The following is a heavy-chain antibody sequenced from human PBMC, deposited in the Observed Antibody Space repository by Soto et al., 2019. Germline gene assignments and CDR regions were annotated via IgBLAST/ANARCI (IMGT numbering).Heavy chain of an antibody. Sequence: SETLSLTCTVSGVSISSYYWNWIRQPPGKGLEWIGYIYYSGSTNYNPSLKSRVTISVDTSKNQFSLKLSSVTAADTAVYYCARQFRDGYMTLGYWGQGTLVTVSS. V-gene: IGHV4-59*08. J-gene: IGHJ4*02. CDR3: ARQFRDGYMTLGY. D-gene: IGHD5-12*01. CDR1: GVSISSYY. CDR2: IYYSGST.